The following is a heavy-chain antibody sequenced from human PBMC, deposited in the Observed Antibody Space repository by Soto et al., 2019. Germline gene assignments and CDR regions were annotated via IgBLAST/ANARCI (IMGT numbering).Heavy chain of an antibody. D-gene: IGHD3-3*01. V-gene: IGHV4-30-4*01. CDR3: ARGAPKYYDFWSGHNWFDP. CDR1: GGSISSGGYY. Sequence: LSLTCTVSGGSISSGGYYWSWIRQPPGKGLEWIGYIYYSGSTYYNPSLKSRVTISVDTSKNQFSLKLSSVTAADTAVYYCARGAPKYYDFWSGHNWFDPWGQGTLVTVSS. J-gene: IGHJ5*02. CDR2: IYYSGST.